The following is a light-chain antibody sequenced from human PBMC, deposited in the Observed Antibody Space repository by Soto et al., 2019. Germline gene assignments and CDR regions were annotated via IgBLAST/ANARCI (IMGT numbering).Light chain of an antibody. J-gene: IGKJ4*01. CDR3: QQYNNWPPLT. CDR1: QSISRS. V-gene: IGKV3-15*01. CDR2: GAS. Sequence: EIVSTPSPGTLSLSPGQSAPPSGRASQSISRSLAWYQQNPGQAHRLLIYGASTRATGIPARFSGSGSGTEFTPTISSLQSEDFAVYYCQQYNNWPPLTFGGGTKVDIK.